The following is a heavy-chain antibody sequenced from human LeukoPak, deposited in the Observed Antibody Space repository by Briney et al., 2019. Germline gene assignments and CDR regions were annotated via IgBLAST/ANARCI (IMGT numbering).Heavy chain of an antibody. CDR2: IIPILGTA. D-gene: IGHD5-18*01. J-gene: IGHJ4*02. CDR3: ARGSSYGYSAYFDY. Sequence: GASVKVSCKASGGTFSSYAITWVRQAPGQGLEWMGAIIPILGTAQYAQKFQGRVTITADESMSTAYMELSSLRSEDTAMYYCARGSSYGYSAYFDYWDQGTLVTVSS. CDR1: GGTFSSYA. V-gene: IGHV1-69*13.